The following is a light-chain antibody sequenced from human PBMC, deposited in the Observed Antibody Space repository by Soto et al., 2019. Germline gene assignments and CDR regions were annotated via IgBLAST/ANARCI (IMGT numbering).Light chain of an antibody. Sequence: DIQMTQNPSSLSASVGDRVTITCRASQAISSWLAWYQQKPGKAPKLLIYKASTLKSGVPSRFSGSGSGTEFTLTISSLQPDDFATYYCQHYNSYSEAFGQRSMA. CDR2: KAS. CDR1: QAISSW. V-gene: IGKV1-5*03. J-gene: IGKJ1*01. CDR3: QHYNSYSEA.